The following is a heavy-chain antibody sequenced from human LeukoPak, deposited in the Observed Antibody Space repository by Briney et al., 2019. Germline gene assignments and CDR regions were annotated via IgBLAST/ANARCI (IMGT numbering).Heavy chain of an antibody. CDR2: INHSGST. V-gene: IGHV4-34*01. CDR1: GGSFSGYY. CDR3: AKYIGSGFSFEH. D-gene: IGHD5-12*01. Sequence: SSETLSLTCAVYGGSFSGYYWSWIRQPPGKGLEWIGEINHSGSTNYNPSLKSRVTISVDTSKNQFSLKLSSVTAADTAVYYCAKYIGSGFSFEHWGQGTLVAVSS. J-gene: IGHJ4*02.